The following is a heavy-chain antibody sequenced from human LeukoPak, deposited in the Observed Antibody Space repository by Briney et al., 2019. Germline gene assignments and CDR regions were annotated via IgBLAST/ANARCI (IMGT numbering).Heavy chain of an antibody. CDR3: ARGSTIGTTDRNWFAP. D-gene: IGHD4/OR15-4a*01. V-gene: IGHV1-46*01. Sequence: XSVKASCKASGHTFTSYYMHWVRQAPGQGLEWMGIINPSVGSTSYAQKFQGRVTMTRDMSPSTVYMELSSLRSEDTAVYYCARGSTIGTTDRNWFAPWGQGTLVTVSS. J-gene: IGHJ5*02. CDR2: INPSVGST. CDR1: GHTFTSYY.